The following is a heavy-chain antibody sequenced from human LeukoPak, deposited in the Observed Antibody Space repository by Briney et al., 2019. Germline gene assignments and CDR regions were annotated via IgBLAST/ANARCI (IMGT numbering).Heavy chain of an antibody. J-gene: IGHJ4*02. D-gene: IGHD3-10*01. CDR3: AKGSSPSRPYYFDN. Sequence: QSGGSLRLSCAASGFTFSTYAMSWVRQAPGKGLEWVSAISNSGSSTYYADYVKGRFTISRDSSKNTVYLQTNSLRADDTAVYYCAKGSSPSRPYYFDNWGQGTLVTVSS. CDR2: ISNSGSST. V-gene: IGHV3-23*01. CDR1: GFTFSTYA.